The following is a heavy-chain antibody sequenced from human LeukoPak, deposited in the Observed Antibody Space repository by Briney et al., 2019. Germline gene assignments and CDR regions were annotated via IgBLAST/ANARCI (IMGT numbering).Heavy chain of an antibody. CDR1: GFTFNNY. V-gene: IGHV3-23*01. D-gene: IGHD6-19*01. CDR3: AKDLPDSGWYS. J-gene: IGHJ4*02. Sequence: PGGSLRLSCAGSGFTFNNYMTWVRQAPGKGLEWVSAITGSGDYTYYADSVKGRFTISRDNSKNTLYLQMNSLRAEDTAIYYCAKDLPDSGWYSWGQGTLVTVSS. CDR2: ITGSGDYT.